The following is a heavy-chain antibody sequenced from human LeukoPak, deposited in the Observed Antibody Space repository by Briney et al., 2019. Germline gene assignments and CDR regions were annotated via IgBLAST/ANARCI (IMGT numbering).Heavy chain of an antibody. J-gene: IGHJ4*02. CDR1: GYTFTGYY. Sequence: GAPVKVSCKASGYTFTGYYMHWVRQAPGQGLEWLGWINPNSGGTNYAQKFQGWVTMTRDTSISTAYMELSRLRSDDTAVYYCARRSLGNYDSSGYYYDYWGQGTLVTVSS. CDR2: INPNSGGT. D-gene: IGHD3-22*01. CDR3: ARRSLGNYDSSGYYYDY. V-gene: IGHV1-2*04.